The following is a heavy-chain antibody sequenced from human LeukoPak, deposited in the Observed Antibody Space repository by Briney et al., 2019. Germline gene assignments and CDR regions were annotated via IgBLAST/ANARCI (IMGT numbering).Heavy chain of an antibody. Sequence: GGSLRLSCAASGFTFSSYVMHWVRQAPGKGLEWVAVVSYEGSTVYYADSVKGRFTISRDNSKNTLYLQMNSLRVEDTAVYYCTKEGLGSGTFSAWFDLWGQGTLVTVSS. CDR3: TKEGLGSGTFSAWFDL. D-gene: IGHD3-10*01. CDR2: VSYEGSTV. CDR1: GFTFSSYV. V-gene: IGHV3-30*18. J-gene: IGHJ5*02.